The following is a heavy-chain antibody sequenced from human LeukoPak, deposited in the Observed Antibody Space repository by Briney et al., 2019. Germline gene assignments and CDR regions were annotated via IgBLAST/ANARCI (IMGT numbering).Heavy chain of an antibody. CDR2: IYSGGST. CDR1: GFTVSSNY. V-gene: IGHV3-66*02. J-gene: IGHJ4*02. D-gene: IGHD2-2*01. CDR3: ARERVVVPAAFFDY. Sequence: GGSLRLSCAASGFTVSSNYMSWVRQAPGKGLEWVSVIYSGGSTYYADSVKGRFTISRDNSKNTLHLQMNSLRAEDTAVYYCARERVVVPAAFFDYWGQGTLVTVSS.